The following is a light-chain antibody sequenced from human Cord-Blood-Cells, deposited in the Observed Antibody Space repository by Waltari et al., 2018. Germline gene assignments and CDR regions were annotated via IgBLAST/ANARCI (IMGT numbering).Light chain of an antibody. J-gene: IGKJ4*01. CDR1: QGISRY. CDR3: QKYNSAPLT. V-gene: IGKV1-27*01. Sequence: DIKMTQSTSSLSASVGDRVTITSRANQGISRYLAWYHQKPGKLPKSLLYGASTLQSGVPSRFSGSGSGTDFTLTISSLQPEDVATYYCQKYNSAPLTFGGGTKVEIK. CDR2: GAS.